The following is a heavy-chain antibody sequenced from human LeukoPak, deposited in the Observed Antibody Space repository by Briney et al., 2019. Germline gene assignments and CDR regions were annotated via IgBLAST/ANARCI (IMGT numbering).Heavy chain of an antibody. CDR2: IYYSGFT. CDR1: GDSISSYY. CDR3: ARGYSSSGCYFDY. J-gene: IGHJ4*02. Sequence: SETLSLTCIVSGDSISSYYWSWIRQTPGKELEWIGYIYYSGFTSYNSSLKGRVTISVDTSKNQFSLNLTSVTAADTAVYYCARGYSSSGCYFDYWGQGVLVTVSS. D-gene: IGHD5-18*01. V-gene: IGHV4-59*01.